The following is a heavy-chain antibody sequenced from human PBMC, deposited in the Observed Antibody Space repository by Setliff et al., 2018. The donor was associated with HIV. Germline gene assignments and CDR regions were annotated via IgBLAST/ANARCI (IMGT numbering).Heavy chain of an antibody. CDR1: GGSISSGSYY. J-gene: IGHJ3*02. V-gene: IGHV4-61*09. CDR3: ARSLVPSGYYYGRHAFDI. CDR2: IYYSGNT. D-gene: IGHD3-22*01. Sequence: SETLSLTCTVSGGSISSGSYYWSWIRQPAGKGLEWIGHIYYSGNTNYNPSFKSRVTISVDTSKNQFSLRVNSVTAADTAVYYCARSLVPSGYYYGRHAFDIWGQGTKVTVSS.